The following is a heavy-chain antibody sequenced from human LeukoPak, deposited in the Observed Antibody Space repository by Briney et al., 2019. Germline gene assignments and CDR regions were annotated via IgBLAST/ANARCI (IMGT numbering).Heavy chain of an antibody. CDR2: IIPIFGTA. CDR3: ARVLTPHYDILTGPMGD. Sequence: ASVKVSCKASGGTFSSYAISWVRQAPGQGLEWMGGIIPIFGTANYAQKFQGRVTITADESTSTAYMELRSLRSDDTAVYYCARVLTPHYDILTGPMGDWGQGTLVTVSS. D-gene: IGHD3-9*01. V-gene: IGHV1-69*13. CDR1: GGTFSSYA. J-gene: IGHJ4*02.